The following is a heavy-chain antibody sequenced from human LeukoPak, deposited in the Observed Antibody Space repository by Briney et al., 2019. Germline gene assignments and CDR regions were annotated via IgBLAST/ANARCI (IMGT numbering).Heavy chain of an antibody. V-gene: IGHV4-59*08. D-gene: IGHD6-19*01. CDR2: IYYSGTA. J-gene: IGHJ4*02. Sequence: SETLSLTCTVSGASLSTSSWTWIRQPPGKGLECIGFIYYSGTAHYHPSLKSRVTISLDTSKNQFSLRLSSVTAADTAVYYCARHLSSGWSDYWGQGTLVTVS. CDR3: ARHLSSGWSDY. CDR1: GASLSTSS.